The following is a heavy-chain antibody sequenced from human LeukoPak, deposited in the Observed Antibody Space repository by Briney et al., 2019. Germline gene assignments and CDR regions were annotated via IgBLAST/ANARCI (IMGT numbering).Heavy chain of an antibody. CDR3: ARGRRVFPKGRWFDP. D-gene: IGHD6-13*01. V-gene: IGHV4-39*01. Sequence: SETLSLTCTVSGGSISSSSYYWGWIRQPPGKGLEWIGSIYYSGSTYYNPSLKSRVTISVDTSKNQFSLKLSSVTAADTAVYYCARGRRVFPKGRWFDPWGQGTLVTVSS. CDR2: IYYSGST. CDR1: GGSISSSSYY. J-gene: IGHJ5*02.